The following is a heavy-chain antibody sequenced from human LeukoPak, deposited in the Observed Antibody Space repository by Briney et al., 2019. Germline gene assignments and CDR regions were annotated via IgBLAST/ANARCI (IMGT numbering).Heavy chain of an antibody. J-gene: IGHJ6*02. D-gene: IGHD3-16*01. CDR2: SGGGDIT. Sequence: GGSLRLSCATSGFIVNSNYMGWVRQAPGKGLEWLSIVSGGGDITSYADSVKGRFTISRDNTRNSLFLQMNSLRAEDTAVYYCARDMDKLGDYYGMDVWGQGTTVIVSS. CDR3: ARDMDKLGDYYGMDV. V-gene: IGHV3-53*01. CDR1: GFIVNSNY.